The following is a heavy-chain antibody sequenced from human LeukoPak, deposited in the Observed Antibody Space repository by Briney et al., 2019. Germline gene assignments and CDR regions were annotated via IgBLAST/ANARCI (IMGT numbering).Heavy chain of an antibody. CDR1: GFTFSSYS. CDR3: ARGLCTSTSCYQGPFDF. J-gene: IGHJ4*02. D-gene: IGHD2-2*01. V-gene: IGHV3-15*01. CDR2: IKNKSNGETT. Sequence: GGSLRLSCAASGFTFSSYSMNWVRQAPGKGLEWVGHIKNKSNGETTDYAAPVKGRFIISRDDSKNTLYLQMNSLRTEDTAVYYCARGLCTSTSCYQGPFDFWGQGTLVTVSS.